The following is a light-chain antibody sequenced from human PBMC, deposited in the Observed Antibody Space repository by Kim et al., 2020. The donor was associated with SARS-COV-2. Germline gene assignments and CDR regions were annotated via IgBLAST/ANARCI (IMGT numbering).Light chain of an antibody. CDR3: NSRDSSGNLYV. Sequence: SSELTQDPAVSVALGQTVSFTCQGDSLRTYYAGGYQQKPGQAPVLVIYGKNNRPSGIPDRFSGSSSGDTASLTITGAQAEDDADYYCNSRDSSGNLYVFG. CDR2: GKN. V-gene: IGLV3-19*01. CDR1: SLRTYY. J-gene: IGLJ1*01.